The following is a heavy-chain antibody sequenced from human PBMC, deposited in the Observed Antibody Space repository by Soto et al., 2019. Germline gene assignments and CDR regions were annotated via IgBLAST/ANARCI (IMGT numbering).Heavy chain of an antibody. CDR3: ASPGRSRGALRY. Sequence: QVQLQESGPGLVKPSETLSLTCTVSNDSISTYYWTWIRQPPGKGLGWIGSIYYSGSTNYNPSLQRPVTVQVDTSKNRFSLKMNSVTAADTAVSYCASPGRSRGALRYWGQGTLVTVSS. J-gene: IGHJ4*02. CDR1: NDSISTYY. V-gene: IGHV4-59*08. D-gene: IGHD6-13*01. CDR2: IYYSGST.